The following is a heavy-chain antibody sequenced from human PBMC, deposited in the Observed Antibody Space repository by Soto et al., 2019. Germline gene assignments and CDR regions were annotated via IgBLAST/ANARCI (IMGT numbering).Heavy chain of an antibody. V-gene: IGHV3-48*01. CDR3: ARALQTYTSGPLGF. J-gene: IGHJ4*01. Sequence: EVQLVESGGGLVQPGGSLRLSCAASGFTFSSYSIHWVRQAPEKGLEWVSYIGTSTSTTYYADSVKGRFTISRDNAKNSLFLQMNSLRAEDTAVYYCARALQTYTSGPLGFWGHGTRVTVSS. D-gene: IGHD6-19*01. CDR2: IGTSTSTT. CDR1: GFTFSSYS.